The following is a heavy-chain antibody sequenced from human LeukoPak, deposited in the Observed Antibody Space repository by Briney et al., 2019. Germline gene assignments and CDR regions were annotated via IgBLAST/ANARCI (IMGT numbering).Heavy chain of an antibody. Sequence: SVKVSCKASGGTFSSYAISWVRQAPGQGLEWMGRIIPILGIANYAQKFQGRVTITADKSTSTAYMELSSLRSEDTAVDYCARGLLSDGMDVWGQGTTVTVS. CDR2: IIPILGIA. CDR3: ARGLLSDGMDV. V-gene: IGHV1-69*04. CDR1: GGTFSSYA. J-gene: IGHJ6*02. D-gene: IGHD2-2*01.